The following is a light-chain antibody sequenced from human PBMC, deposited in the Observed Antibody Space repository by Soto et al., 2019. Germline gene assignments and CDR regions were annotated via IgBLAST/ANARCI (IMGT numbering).Light chain of an antibody. V-gene: IGKV1-5*01. CDR1: QSISSW. CDR2: DAS. CDR3: QQYNSFWT. Sequence: DMKMTQSPSTLSASVGDRVTITCLASQSISSWLAWYQQKPGKAPRLLIYDASYLERGVPSRFSGSGSGTEFTLTISDLQPDDLATYYCQQYNSFWTFGQGTKV. J-gene: IGKJ1*01.